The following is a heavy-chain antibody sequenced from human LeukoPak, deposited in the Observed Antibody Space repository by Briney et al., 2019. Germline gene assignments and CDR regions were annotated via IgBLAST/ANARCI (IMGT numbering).Heavy chain of an antibody. CDR1: GGSFSGYY. CDR3: ARHGQGYCSGGSCYQFAEYFQH. CDR2: INHSGST. V-gene: IGHV4-34*01. Sequence: SETLSLTCAVYGGSFSGYYWSWIRQPPGKGLEWIGEINHSGSTNYNPSLKSRVTISVDTSKNQFSLKLSSVTAADTAVYYCARHGQGYCSGGSCYQFAEYFQHWGQGTLVTVSS. J-gene: IGHJ1*01. D-gene: IGHD2-15*01.